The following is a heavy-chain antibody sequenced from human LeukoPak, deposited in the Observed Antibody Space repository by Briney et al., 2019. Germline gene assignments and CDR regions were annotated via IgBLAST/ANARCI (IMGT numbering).Heavy chain of an antibody. CDR1: GFTFSSYA. V-gene: IGHV3-30*04. J-gene: IGHJ5*02. D-gene: IGHD5-12*01. CDR2: ISYDGSNK. Sequence: GGSLRLSCAASGFTFSSYAMHWVRQAPGKGLEWVAVISYDGSNKYYADSVKGRFTISRDNSKNTLYLQMNSLRAEDTAVYYCAKDRDLDTIPGSWGQETLVTVSS. CDR3: AKDRDLDTIPGS.